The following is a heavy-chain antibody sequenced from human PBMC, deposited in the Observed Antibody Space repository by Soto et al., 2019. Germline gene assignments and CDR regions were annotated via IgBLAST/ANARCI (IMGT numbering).Heavy chain of an antibody. D-gene: IGHD5-18*01. V-gene: IGHV1-69*06. CDR2: IVPMFGTS. CDR3: ASLPGEERLRGYSYGRDLLYYYYGMDV. CDR1: GGTFSNHA. Sequence: SVKVSCKASGGTFSNHAISWVRQAPGQGLEWMGGIVPMFGTSNYAQKFQGRVTTTADKSKNSLYLQMNSLRAEDTAVYYCASLPGEERLRGYSYGRDLLYYYYGMDVWGQGTTVTVSS. J-gene: IGHJ6*02.